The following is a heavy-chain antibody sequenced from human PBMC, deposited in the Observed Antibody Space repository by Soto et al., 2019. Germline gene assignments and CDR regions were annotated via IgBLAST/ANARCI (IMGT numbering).Heavy chain of an antibody. D-gene: IGHD2-15*01. J-gene: IGHJ3*02. CDR3: AKDVGIRGGGAFDI. CDR1: GFTFSSYG. V-gene: IGHV3-23*01. CDR2: ISGSGGST. Sequence: EVQLLESGGGLVQPGGSLRLSCAASGFTFSSYGMSWVRHAPGKGLVWVSAISGSGGSTYYADSVKGRFTISRDNSKNTLYMQMNSLRAEDTAVYYCAKDVGIRGGGAFDIWGQGTMVTVSS.